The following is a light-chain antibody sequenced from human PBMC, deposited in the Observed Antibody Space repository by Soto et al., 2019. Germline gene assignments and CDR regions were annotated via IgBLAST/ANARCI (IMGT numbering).Light chain of an antibody. CDR3: QQSYTTPTST. Sequence: DIHLTRSPSCLSASGVDIVASAFRVSQSVSKYLNWYQQKPGIVHKLIIFAASILQTGVPSRFGGSGSGTEFTLTISSLQPEDFATYYCQQSYTTPTSTFGQGTRLEIK. V-gene: IGKV1-39*01. J-gene: IGKJ5*01. CDR2: AAS. CDR1: QSVSKY.